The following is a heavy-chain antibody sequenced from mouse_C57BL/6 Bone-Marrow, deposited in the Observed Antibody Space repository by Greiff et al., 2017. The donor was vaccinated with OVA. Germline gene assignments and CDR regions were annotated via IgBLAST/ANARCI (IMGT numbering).Heavy chain of an antibody. V-gene: IGHV1-52*01. J-gene: IGHJ3*01. CDR1: GYTFTSYW. CDR2: IDPSDSET. D-gene: IGHD1-1*01. CDR3: ARGSYYYGSSPAWFAY. Sequence: VQLQQPGAELVRPGSSVKLSCKASGYTFTSYWMHWVKQRPIQGLEWIGNIDPSDSETHYNQKFKDKATLTVDKSSSTAYMQLSSLTSEDSAVYYGARGSYYYGSSPAWFAYWGQGTLVTVSA.